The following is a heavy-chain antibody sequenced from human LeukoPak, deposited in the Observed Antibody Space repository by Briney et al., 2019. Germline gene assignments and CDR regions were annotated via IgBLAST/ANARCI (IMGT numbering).Heavy chain of an antibody. CDR1: GFTFSSYS. Sequence: GGSLRLSCAASGFTFSSYSMNWVRQAPGKGLEWVSSISSSSSYVYYADSVKGRFTISRDNAKNSLYLQMNSLRAEDTAVYYCSLAGSSRGGYWGQGTLVTVPS. V-gene: IGHV3-21*01. CDR2: ISSSSSYV. D-gene: IGHD6-13*01. CDR3: SLAGSSRGGY. J-gene: IGHJ4*02.